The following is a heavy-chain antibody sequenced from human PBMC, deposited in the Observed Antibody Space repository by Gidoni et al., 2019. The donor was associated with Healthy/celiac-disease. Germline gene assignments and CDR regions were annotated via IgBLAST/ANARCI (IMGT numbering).Heavy chain of an antibody. CDR1: GFTFSSYA. D-gene: IGHD3-22*01. Sequence: QVQLVESGGGVVQPGRSLSLSCAAPGFTFSSYAMHWVRQAPGKGLEWVAVISYDGSNKYYADSVKGRFTISRDNSKNTLYLQMNSLRAEDTAVYYCARPDSSGYYSTRYYFDYWGQGTLVTVSS. CDR2: ISYDGSNK. V-gene: IGHV3-30*04. J-gene: IGHJ4*02. CDR3: ARPDSSGYYSTRYYFDY.